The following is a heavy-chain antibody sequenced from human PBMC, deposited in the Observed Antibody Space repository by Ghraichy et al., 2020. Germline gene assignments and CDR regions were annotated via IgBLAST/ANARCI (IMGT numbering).Heavy chain of an antibody. CDR1: GFTFSSYE. J-gene: IGHJ6*02. Sequence: GGSLRLSCAASGFTFSSYEMNWVRQAPGKGLEWVSYISSSGDTIYYADSVKGRFTMSRDNAKNSLYLQMKSLRVEDTAVYYCARERDSGSSKGGPYYYYGMDVWGQGTTVTVSS. CDR2: ISSSGDTI. V-gene: IGHV3-48*03. CDR3: ARERDSGSSKGGPYYYYGMDV. D-gene: IGHD3-10*01.